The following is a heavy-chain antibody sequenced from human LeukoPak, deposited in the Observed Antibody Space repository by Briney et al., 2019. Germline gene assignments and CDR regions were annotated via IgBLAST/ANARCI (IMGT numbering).Heavy chain of an antibody. Sequence: GGSLSLSCAASGFTYSSYAMSWLRQAAGKGLEWVSAISGSCCSTYYADSVKGRFTISRDNSKNTLYLQMNSLRAEDTAVYYCAKDLFRSSVTILGNYYYGMDVWGQGTTVTVSS. CDR1: GFTYSSYA. V-gene: IGHV3-23*01. D-gene: IGHD3-9*01. CDR3: AKDLFRSSVTILGNYYYGMDV. J-gene: IGHJ6*02. CDR2: ISGSCCST.